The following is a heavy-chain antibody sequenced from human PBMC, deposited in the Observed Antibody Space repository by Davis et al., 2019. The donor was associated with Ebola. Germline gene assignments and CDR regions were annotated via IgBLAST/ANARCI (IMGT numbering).Heavy chain of an antibody. Sequence: PSETLSLTCTVSGGSISSYYWSWIRQPPGKGLEWIGYIYYSGSTNYNPSLKSRVTISVDTSKNQFSLKLSSVTAADTAVYYCARGGYSGYEDYWGQGTLVTVSS. J-gene: IGHJ4*02. CDR3: ARGGYSGYEDY. D-gene: IGHD5-12*01. CDR1: GGSISSYY. V-gene: IGHV4-59*01. CDR2: IYYSGST.